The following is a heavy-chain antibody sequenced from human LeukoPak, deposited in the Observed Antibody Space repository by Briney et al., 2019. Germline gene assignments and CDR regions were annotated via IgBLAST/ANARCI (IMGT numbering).Heavy chain of an antibody. CDR1: GGSISSGDYY. Sequence: SETLSLTCTVSGGSISSGDYYWSWIRQPPGKGLEWTGYIYYSGSTYYNPSLKSRVTISVDTSKNQFSLKLSSVTAADTAVYYCARRGLVTIFDYWGQGTLVTVSS. CDR2: IYYSGST. J-gene: IGHJ4*02. CDR3: ARRGLVTIFDY. D-gene: IGHD3/OR15-3a*01. V-gene: IGHV4-30-4*08.